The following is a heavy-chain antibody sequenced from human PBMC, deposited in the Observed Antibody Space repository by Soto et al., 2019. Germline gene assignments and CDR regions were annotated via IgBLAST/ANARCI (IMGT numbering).Heavy chain of an antibody. Sequence: GGSLRLSCAASGFTFSSYAMHWVRQAPGKGLEWVAVISYDGSNKYYADSVKGRFTISRDNSKNTLYLQMNSLRAEDTAVYYCASFDPGSEPGFDYWGQGTLVTVSS. V-gene: IGHV3-30-3*01. D-gene: IGHD3-10*01. CDR3: ASFDPGSEPGFDY. CDR2: ISYDGSNK. J-gene: IGHJ4*02. CDR1: GFTFSSYA.